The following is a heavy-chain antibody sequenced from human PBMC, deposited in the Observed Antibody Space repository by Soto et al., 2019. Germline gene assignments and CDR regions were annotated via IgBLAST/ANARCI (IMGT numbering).Heavy chain of an antibody. CDR1: GFTFSSYW. CDR2: IKQDGSEK. V-gene: IGHV3-7*01. J-gene: IGHJ6*03. D-gene: IGHD2-2*01. Sequence: PGGSLRLSCAASGFTFSSYWMSWVRQAPGKGLEWVANIKQDGSEKYYVDSVKGRFTISRDNAKNSLYLQMNSLRAEDTAVYYCARRSGCSSTSCSVGYYYYYYMDVWGKGTTVTVSS. CDR3: ARRSGCSSTSCSVGYYYYYYMDV.